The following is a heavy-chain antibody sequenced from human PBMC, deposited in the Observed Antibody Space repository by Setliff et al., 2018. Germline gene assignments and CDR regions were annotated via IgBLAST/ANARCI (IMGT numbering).Heavy chain of an antibody. Sequence: SVKVSCKASGGSFSSYAVNGVRQAPGQGLEWMGGIIPMFGTTYYAQRFQGRVTMTRDTSTSTVYKEVSSLRSEDTAVYYCARDRYYNSWSGTSITAPHDAFDIWGQGTMVTVSS. V-gene: IGHV1-69*05. D-gene: IGHD3-3*01. CDR2: IIPMFGTT. CDR1: GGSFSSYA. CDR3: ARDRYYNSWSGTSITAPHDAFDI. J-gene: IGHJ3*02.